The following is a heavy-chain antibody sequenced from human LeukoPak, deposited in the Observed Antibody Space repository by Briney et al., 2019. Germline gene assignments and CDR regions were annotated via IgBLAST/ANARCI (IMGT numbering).Heavy chain of an antibody. D-gene: IGHD5-24*01. Sequence: GASVKVSCKASGYTFTGYYMHWVRQAPGQGLEWMGWINPNSGDTNYAQKFQGRVTMTRDTSITTAYMELSRLRSDDTAVYYRAKDIRRDGYNFFDYWGQGTLVTVSS. J-gene: IGHJ4*02. CDR3: AKDIRRDGYNFFDY. CDR2: INPNSGDT. CDR1: GYTFTGYY. V-gene: IGHV1-2*02.